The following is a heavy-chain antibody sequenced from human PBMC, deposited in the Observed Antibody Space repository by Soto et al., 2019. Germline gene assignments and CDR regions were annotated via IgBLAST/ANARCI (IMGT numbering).Heavy chain of an antibody. CDR1: GFTFSSYA. V-gene: IGHV3-23*01. D-gene: IGHD5-18*01. CDR2: ISGSGGST. CDR3: AKDPTRVDTLDYFDY. Sequence: GGSLRLSCAASGFTFSSYAMSWVRQAPGKGLEWVSAISGSGGSTYYADSVKGRFTISRDNSKNTLYLQMNSLRAEDTAVYYCAKDPTRVDTLDYFDYWGQGTLVTVSS. J-gene: IGHJ4*02.